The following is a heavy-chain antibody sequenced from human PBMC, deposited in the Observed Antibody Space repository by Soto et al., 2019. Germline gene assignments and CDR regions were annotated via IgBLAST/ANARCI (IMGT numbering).Heavy chain of an antibody. J-gene: IGHJ4*02. D-gene: IGHD6-13*01. CDR1: GFTFSSYC. V-gene: IGHV3-30*18. Sequence: GGSLRLSCAASGFTFSSYCMHWVRQAPGKGLEWVAVISYDGSNKYYADSVKGRFTISRDNSKNTLYLQMNSLRAEDTAVYYCAKDRYAGSSWRRILDYWGQGTLVTVSS. CDR2: ISYDGSNK. CDR3: AKDRYAGSSWRRILDY.